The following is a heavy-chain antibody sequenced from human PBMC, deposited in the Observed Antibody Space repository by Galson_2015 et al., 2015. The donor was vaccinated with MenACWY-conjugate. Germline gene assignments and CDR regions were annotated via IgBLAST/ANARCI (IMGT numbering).Heavy chain of an antibody. CDR3: AKDRRGGKIRVGTPSTGTVV. J-gene: IGHJ6*02. Sequence: SLRLSCAASGFTFNSYAMTWVRQAPGKGLEWVSSISGNGGRTYSADSVKGLLSISRDNSMNPVFLQMNSLRVDDTAVYYCAKDRRGGKIRVGTPSTGTVVWGQGTT. V-gene: IGHV3-23*01. D-gene: IGHD3-10*01. CDR2: ISGNGGRT. CDR1: GFTFNSYA.